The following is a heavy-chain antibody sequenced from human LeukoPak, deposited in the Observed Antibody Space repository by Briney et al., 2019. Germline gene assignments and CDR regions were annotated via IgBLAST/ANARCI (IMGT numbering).Heavy chain of an antibody. Sequence: GGSLRLSCVASGFTFSTYWMSWVRQAPGKGLEWVANTKQDGSEKYYVDSVKGRFTISRDNAQNSLYLEMNSLRVDDTAVYYCARKNYYDSSGYRHYFDFWGQGTLVTVSS. CDR1: GFTFSTYW. CDR3: ARKNYYDSSGYRHYFDF. J-gene: IGHJ4*02. D-gene: IGHD3-22*01. V-gene: IGHV3-7*01. CDR2: TKQDGSEK.